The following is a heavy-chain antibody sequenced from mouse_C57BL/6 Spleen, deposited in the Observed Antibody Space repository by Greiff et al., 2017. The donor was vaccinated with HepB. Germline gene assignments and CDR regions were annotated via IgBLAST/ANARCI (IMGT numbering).Heavy chain of an antibody. Sequence: VHVKQSGPELVKPGASVKISCKASGYTFTDYYMNWVKQSHGKSLEWIGDINPNNGGTSYNQKFKGKATLTVDKSSSTAYMELRSLTSEDSAVYYCARPIYYYGSSYFDYWGQGTTLTVSS. CDR3: ARPIYYYGSSYFDY. D-gene: IGHD1-1*01. J-gene: IGHJ2*01. CDR1: GYTFTDYY. V-gene: IGHV1-26*01. CDR2: INPNNGGT.